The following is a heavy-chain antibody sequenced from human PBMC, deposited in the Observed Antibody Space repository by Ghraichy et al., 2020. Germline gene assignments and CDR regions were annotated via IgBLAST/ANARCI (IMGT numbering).Heavy chain of an antibody. J-gene: IGHJ4*02. D-gene: IGHD6-13*01. CDR3: ARGLYSSSWQPQENFDY. V-gene: IGHV6-1*01. Sequence: SQTLSLTCAISGDSVSSNSAAWNWIRQSPSRGLEWLGRTYYRSKWYNDYAVSVKSRITINPDTSKNQFSLQLNSVTPEDTAVYYCARGLYSSSWQPQENFDYWGQGTLVTVSS. CDR1: GDSVSSNSAA. CDR2: TYYRSKWYN.